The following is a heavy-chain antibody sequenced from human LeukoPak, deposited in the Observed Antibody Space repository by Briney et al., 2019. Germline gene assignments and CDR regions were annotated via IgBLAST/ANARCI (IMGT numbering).Heavy chain of an antibody. V-gene: IGHV3-20*04. J-gene: IGHJ4*02. CDR3: ARGDSSGWYFDD. Sequence: GGSLRLSCLAPGSRLDEHGMAWVRQAPGRGLEWVCGINWNGGSTGYADSVKGRFTISRDNAKNSLYLQMNSLRADDTALYYCARGDSSGWYFDDWGQGTLVTVSS. CDR1: GSRLDEHG. CDR2: INWNGGST. D-gene: IGHD6-19*01.